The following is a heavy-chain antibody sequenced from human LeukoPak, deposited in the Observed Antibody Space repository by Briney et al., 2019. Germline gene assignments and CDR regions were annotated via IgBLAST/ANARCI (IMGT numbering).Heavy chain of an antibody. CDR3: ARGSYDSSGYYWGHFDY. CDR1: GFTFSNYA. CDR2: ISGSGGST. J-gene: IGHJ4*02. V-gene: IGHV3-23*01. Sequence: GGSLRLSCAASGFTFSNYAMSWVRQAPEKGLEWVSSISGSGGSTNYADSVKGRFTFSRDNSKKMLFLQMNSLRAEDTAVYYCARGSYDSSGYYWGHFDYWGQGTLVTVSS. D-gene: IGHD3-22*01.